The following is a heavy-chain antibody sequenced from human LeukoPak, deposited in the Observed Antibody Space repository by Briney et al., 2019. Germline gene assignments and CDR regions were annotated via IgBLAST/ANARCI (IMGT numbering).Heavy chain of an antibody. Sequence: GGSLRLSCAASGFTFSDYAMIWVSQAPGKGLEWVAVIWYDGSNKYYADSVKGRFTISRDNSKNTLYLQMNSLRAEDTAVYYCARDSGYSSSWYYFDYWGQGTLVTVSS. J-gene: IGHJ4*02. CDR3: ARDSGYSSSWYYFDY. D-gene: IGHD6-13*01. CDR2: IWYDGSNK. V-gene: IGHV3-33*08. CDR1: GFTFSDYA.